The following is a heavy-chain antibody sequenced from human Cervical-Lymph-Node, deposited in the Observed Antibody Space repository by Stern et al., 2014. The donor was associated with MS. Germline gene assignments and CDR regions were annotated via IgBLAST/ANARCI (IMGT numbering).Heavy chain of an antibody. CDR3: ARGLLGSENAFDI. J-gene: IGHJ3*02. V-gene: IGHV1-18*01. D-gene: IGHD2-15*01. Sequence: MQLVESGAEVKKPGASVKVSCKASGYTFTSYGISWARQAPGKGLEWMGWISAYYGTTNNAQMLQGSATMTTYTSTSTAYMELRSLRSDDTAVYYCARGLLGSENAFDIWGQGTMVTVSS. CDR1: GYTFTSYG. CDR2: ISAYYGTT.